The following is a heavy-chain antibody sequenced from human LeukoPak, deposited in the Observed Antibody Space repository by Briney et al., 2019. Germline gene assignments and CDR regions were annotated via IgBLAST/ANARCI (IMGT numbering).Heavy chain of an antibody. CDR3: ACSDYGDYYYYYYYMDV. J-gene: IGHJ6*03. D-gene: IGHD4-17*01. CDR2: IIPIFGTA. CDR1: GGTFSSYA. Sequence: SVKVSCKASGGTFSSYAISWVRQAPGQGLEWMGWIIPIFGTANYAQKFQGRVTITADKSTSTAYMEMSSLRSEDTAVYYCACSDYGDYYYYYYYMDVWGKGTTVTVSS. V-gene: IGHV1-69*06.